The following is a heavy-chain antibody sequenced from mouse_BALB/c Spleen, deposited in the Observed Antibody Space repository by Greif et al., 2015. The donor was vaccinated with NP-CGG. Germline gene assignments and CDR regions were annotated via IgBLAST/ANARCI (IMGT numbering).Heavy chain of an antibody. CDR2: INPSNGGT. V-gene: IGHV1S81*02. CDR3: TGNYYGYDYAMDY. Sequence: QVQLQQSGAELVKPGASVELSCKASGYTFASYYMYWVKQRPGQGLEWIGEINPSNGGTNFNEKFKSKATLTVDKSSSTAYMQLSSLTSEDSAVYYCTGNYYGYDYAMDYWGQGTSVTVSS. J-gene: IGHJ4*01. D-gene: IGHD1-2*01. CDR1: GYTFASYY.